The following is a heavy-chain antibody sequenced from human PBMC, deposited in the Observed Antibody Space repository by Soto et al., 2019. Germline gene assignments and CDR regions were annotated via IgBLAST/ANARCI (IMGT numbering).Heavy chain of an antibody. D-gene: IGHD6-13*01. CDR2: INHSGST. J-gene: IGHJ6*02. CDR3: ARGGSSWFYYYYVMDV. V-gene: IGHV4-34*01. Sequence: SETLSLTCAVYGGSFSGYYWSWIRQPPGKGLEWIGEINHSGSTNYNPSLKSRVTISVDTSKNQFSLKLSSVTAADTAVYYCARGGSSWFYYYYVMDVWGQGTTVTVSS. CDR1: GGSFSGYY.